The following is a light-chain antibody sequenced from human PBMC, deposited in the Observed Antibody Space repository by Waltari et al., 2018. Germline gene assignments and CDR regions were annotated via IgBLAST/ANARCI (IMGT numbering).Light chain of an antibody. CDR3: AAWTDTSKIV. V-gene: IGLV2-18*02. CDR1: SSAISPYER. J-gene: IGLJ2*01. CDR2: EVT. Sequence: QSALTQPPSVSGSPGQSVTISCPGTSSAISPYERVSWYPQPPGTAPKLIIFEVTNRPSGVPDRFSGSQSGYTASLTSSGLQAEDEAHYYCAAWTDTSKIVFGGGTRVTVL.